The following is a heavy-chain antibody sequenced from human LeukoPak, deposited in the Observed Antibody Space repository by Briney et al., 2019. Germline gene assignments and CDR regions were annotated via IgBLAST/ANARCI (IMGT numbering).Heavy chain of an antibody. J-gene: IGHJ3*02. CDR3: AKADTAMVTSAFDI. CDR1: GFTFDDYA. D-gene: IGHD5-18*01. V-gene: IGHV3-9*03. Sequence: PGRSLSLSCAASGFTFDDYAMHWVRQAPGKGLEWVSGISWNGGTIGYADSVKGRFTISRDNAKSSLYLQMNSLRAEDMALYYCAKADTAMVTSAFDIWGQGTMVTASS. CDR2: ISWNGGTI.